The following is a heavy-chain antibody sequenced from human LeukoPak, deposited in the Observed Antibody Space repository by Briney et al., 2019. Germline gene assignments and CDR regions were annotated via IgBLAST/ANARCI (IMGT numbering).Heavy chain of an antibody. D-gene: IGHD2-21*01. Sequence: ASVTVPCKASGGTFSSYAISWVRQAPGQGLEWMGGIIPIFGTANYAQKFQGRVTITADESTSTAYMELSSLRSEDTAVYYCARVTDCGGDCYDYWGQGTLVTVSS. CDR3: ARVTDCGGDCYDY. CDR1: GGTFSSYA. CDR2: IIPIFGTA. J-gene: IGHJ4*02. V-gene: IGHV1-69*01.